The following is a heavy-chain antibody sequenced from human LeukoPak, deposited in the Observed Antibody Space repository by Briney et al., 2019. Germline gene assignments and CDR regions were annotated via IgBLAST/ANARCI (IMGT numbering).Heavy chain of an antibody. Sequence: PGGSLRLSCAASGFTFSSYSMHWVRQAPGQGLEWVAVIWYDGSNKYYADSVKGRFTISRDNSKNTLYLQMNSLRAEDTAVYYCARDGTGSNSGWYIHWGQGTLVTVSS. D-gene: IGHD6-19*01. CDR1: GFTFSSYS. J-gene: IGHJ4*02. V-gene: IGHV3-33*08. CDR2: IWYDGSNK. CDR3: ARDGTGSNSGWYIH.